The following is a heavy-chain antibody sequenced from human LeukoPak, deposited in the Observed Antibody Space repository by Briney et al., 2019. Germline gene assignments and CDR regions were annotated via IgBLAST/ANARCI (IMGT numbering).Heavy chain of an antibody. D-gene: IGHD3-22*01. CDR1: GFTFSSYW. V-gene: IGHV3-7*01. J-gene: IGHJ4*02. CDR3: ARDRSAYDSSGYPFDY. Sequence: GGSLRLSCAASGFTFSSYWMSWVRQAPGKGLEWVANIKQDGSEKYYVDSVKGRFTIPRDNAKNSLYLQMNSLRAEDTAVYYCARDRSAYDSSGYPFDYWGQGTLVTVSS. CDR2: IKQDGSEK.